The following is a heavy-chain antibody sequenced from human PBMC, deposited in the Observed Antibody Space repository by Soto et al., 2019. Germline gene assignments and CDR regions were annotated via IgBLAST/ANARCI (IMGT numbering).Heavy chain of an antibody. CDR3: ARDRIAGSGSCDN. D-gene: IGHD3-10*01. CDR2: IKTDGSSP. CDR1: GFTFNNYW. J-gene: IGHJ4*02. Sequence: PGGSLRLSCAASGFTFNNYWMHWIRQAPGKGLVWVSRIKTDGSSPNYADSVEGRFTISSDNAKNTLYLQMNSLRVEDTAVYYCARDRIAGSGSCDNWGQGXLVTVYS. V-gene: IGHV3-74*01.